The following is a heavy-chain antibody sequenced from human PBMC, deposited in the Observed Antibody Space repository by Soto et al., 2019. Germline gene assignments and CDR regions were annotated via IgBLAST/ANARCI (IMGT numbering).Heavy chain of an antibody. Sequence: SETLSLTCTVSGDSISTADYYWNWIRQPPGKGLEWIGYIYYSGNTYYIPSLKSRVTISVDTSKNQISLKLNSVTAADTAVYYCARGIYSTSSFFDSWGQGTMVPVYS. CDR2: IYYSGNT. V-gene: IGHV4-30-4*01. CDR1: GDSISTADYY. J-gene: IGHJ4*02. D-gene: IGHD6-6*01. CDR3: ARGIYSTSSFFDS.